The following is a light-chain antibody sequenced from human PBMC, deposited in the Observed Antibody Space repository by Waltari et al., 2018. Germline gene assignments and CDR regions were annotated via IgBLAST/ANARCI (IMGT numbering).Light chain of an antibody. Sequence: NFMLTQPHSVSESPGKTVTISCTRSSGTIASNHVQWYQQRPGSHPTFVIYEHNQSPSGVPDRFSGSIDCSSNSASLTISGLQTEDEADYYCQSYDSSNLWVFGGGTKLTVL. CDR2: EHN. CDR3: QSYDSSNLWV. V-gene: IGLV6-57*01. J-gene: IGLJ3*02. CDR1: SGTIASNH.